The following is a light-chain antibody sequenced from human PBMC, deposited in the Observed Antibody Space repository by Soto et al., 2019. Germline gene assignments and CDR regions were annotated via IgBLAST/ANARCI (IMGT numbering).Light chain of an antibody. CDR2: DVS. Sequence: QSVLTPPASLSGSPGQSITISCTRTSSDVGGYNYVSWYQQHPGKAPKFMIYDVSNRPSGVSNRFSGSKSGNTASLTISGLQAEDEADYYCCSYTTSNTRQIVFGTGTKVTVL. CDR3: CSYTTSNTRQIV. J-gene: IGLJ1*01. CDR1: SSDVGGYNY. V-gene: IGLV2-14*01.